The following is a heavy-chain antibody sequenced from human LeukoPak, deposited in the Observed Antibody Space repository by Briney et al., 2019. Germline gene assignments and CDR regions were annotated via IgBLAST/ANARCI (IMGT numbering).Heavy chain of an antibody. CDR3: ARDNTYCVSGVCYVLNLFDY. CDR1: GHNFANYG. V-gene: IGHV1-18*01. CDR2: ISTRRGIT. D-gene: IGHD2-8*01. J-gene: IGHJ4*02. Sequence: ASVKVSCKASGHNFANYGISWVRQAPGQGLEWMASISTRRGITNYAQRFQGRVTMTTDTSTNTAYLELRSLRSDDTAVYYCARDNTYCVSGVCYVLNLFDYWGQGALVTVSS.